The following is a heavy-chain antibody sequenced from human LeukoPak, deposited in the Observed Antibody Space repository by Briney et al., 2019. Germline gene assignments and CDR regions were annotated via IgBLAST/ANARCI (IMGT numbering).Heavy chain of an antibody. V-gene: IGHV1-2*02. CDR1: GYAFTDYY. J-gene: IGHJ5*02. Sequence: ASVKVSCRASGYAFTDYYIHWVRQAPGRGLEWMGWINPDNGGTNYAQKFQGRVTMTRDTSIRTVYMDLSRLRSDDTAVFYCTREVRVGNWFDPWGQGTQVTVSS. CDR3: TREVRVGNWFDP. CDR2: INPDNGGT. D-gene: IGHD2-2*01.